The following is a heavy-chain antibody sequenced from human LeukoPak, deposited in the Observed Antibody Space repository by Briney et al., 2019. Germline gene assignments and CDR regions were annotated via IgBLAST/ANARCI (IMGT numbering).Heavy chain of an antibody. D-gene: IGHD1-14*01. CDR1: GGALSSDY. CDR2: VYYSGTT. V-gene: IGHV4-59*08. J-gene: IGHJ2*01. CDR3: ARRLPEAGQGWYFDL. Sequence: SETLSLTCTVSGGALSSDYWTWIRQPPGKGLEWIGYVYYSGTTNSNPSLKSRVSISVDTSKNQFSLKLRPVTAADTAVYYCARRLPEAGQGWYFDLWGRGTLVTDSS.